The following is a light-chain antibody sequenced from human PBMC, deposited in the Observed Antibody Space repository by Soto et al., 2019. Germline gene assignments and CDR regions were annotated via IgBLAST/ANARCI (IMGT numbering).Light chain of an antibody. J-gene: IGKJ5*01. V-gene: IGKV1-33*01. CDR2: DAS. CDR3: QQYDDLFIT. Sequence: DIHMTQSPSSLSASVGDRVTITCQASQDIRNYLNWYQQKPGKAPKLLIYDASNLETGVPSRFSASGSGTDFTFTISSLQPEDIATYYCQQYDDLFITFGQGTRLEIE. CDR1: QDIRNY.